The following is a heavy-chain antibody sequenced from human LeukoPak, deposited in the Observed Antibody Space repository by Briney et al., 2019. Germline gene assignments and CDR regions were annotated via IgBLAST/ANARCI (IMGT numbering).Heavy chain of an antibody. CDR1: GGTFSNYG. CDR3: ARGHSAAAGTFTAFDI. V-gene: IGHV1-69*01. Sequence: GASVKVSCKAPGGTFSNYGISWVRQAPGQGPEWMGGIIPIFGTANYAQKFQGRVTITADEFTSTAYMEVSRLSSKDTAVYYCARGHSAAAGTFTAFDIWGQGTMVTVSS. J-gene: IGHJ3*02. D-gene: IGHD6-13*01. CDR2: IIPIFGTA.